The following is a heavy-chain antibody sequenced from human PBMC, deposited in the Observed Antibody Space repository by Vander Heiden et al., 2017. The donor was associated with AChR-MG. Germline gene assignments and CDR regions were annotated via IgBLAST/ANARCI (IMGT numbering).Heavy chain of an antibody. J-gene: IGHJ6*02. D-gene: IGHD2-8*01. CDR3: AAGAPPNYGMVV. Sequence: EVQLVESGGGLVQPGGSLRLSWAAFGFTSGDPFIDWVRQAPRKGLEWVGRTKNKANSYPTEYAASVKGRFAISRDDSKNSLYLQMNSLKTEDTALYYCAAGAPPNYGMVVWGQGTTVTVSS. CDR1: GFTSGDPF. CDR2: TKNKANSYPT. V-gene: IGHV3-72*01.